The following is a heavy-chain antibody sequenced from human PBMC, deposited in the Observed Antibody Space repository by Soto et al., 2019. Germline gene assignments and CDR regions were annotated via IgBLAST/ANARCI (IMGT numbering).Heavy chain of an antibody. V-gene: IGHV3-15*01. J-gene: IGHJ4*02. CDR3: AITAMINRDSSTSFDY. CDR1: GLPFGNVG. CDR2: IKSKSDGETA. D-gene: IGHD5-18*01. Sequence: EVQLVESGGGSVKPGGPLNLSCAAFGLPFGNVGLTWFGKAPGRGLEWVGRIKSKSDGETADVAAPVKARFTISRDDSKNTVFLEMNSLKSEDTALYYCAITAMINRDSSTSFDYWGRGTQVTVSS.